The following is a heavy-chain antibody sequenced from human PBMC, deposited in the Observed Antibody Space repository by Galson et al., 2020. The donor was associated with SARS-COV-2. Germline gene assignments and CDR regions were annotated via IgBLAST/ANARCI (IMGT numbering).Heavy chain of an antibody. CDR1: GFTLSDFA. Sequence: GGSLRLSCAASGFTLSDFAMHWVRQPPGKGLERVAITSYGGITKYADSVNGRFTISRDKPKNTLYLEMNSLRIEDTGVYYCARDWGSRDWYNWFDPWGQGTLVSVSS. D-gene: IGHD3-16*01. CDR2: TSYGGIT. CDR3: ARDWGSRDWYNWFDP. J-gene: IGHJ5*02. V-gene: IGHV3-30*03.